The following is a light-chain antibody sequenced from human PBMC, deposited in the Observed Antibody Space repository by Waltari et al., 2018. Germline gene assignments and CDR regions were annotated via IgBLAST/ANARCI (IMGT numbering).Light chain of an antibody. CDR1: TLGDQY. J-gene: IGLJ2*01. CDR2: QDT. V-gene: IGLV3-1*01. Sequence: SYELTQPPSVSVSPGQTASNPCPGDTLGDQYASWYQQKPGQSPVLVLYQDTKRPSGIPERFSGSNSGNTATLTISGTQAMDEAEYYCQAWDSSTYHVVFGGGTKLTVL. CDR3: QAWDSSTYHVV.